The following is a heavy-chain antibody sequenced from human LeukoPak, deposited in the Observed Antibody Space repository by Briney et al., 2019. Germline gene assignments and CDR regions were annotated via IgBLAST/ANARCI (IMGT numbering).Heavy chain of an antibody. Sequence: GGSLRLSCAASGFTFSSYGMHWVRQAPGKGLEWVAVISYDGSNKYYADSVKGRFTISRDNSKNTLYLQMNSLRAEDTAVYYCARALYSSSCGDYWGQGTLVTVSS. V-gene: IGHV3-30*03. J-gene: IGHJ4*02. CDR1: GFTFSSYG. D-gene: IGHD6-13*01. CDR3: ARALYSSSCGDY. CDR2: ISYDGSNK.